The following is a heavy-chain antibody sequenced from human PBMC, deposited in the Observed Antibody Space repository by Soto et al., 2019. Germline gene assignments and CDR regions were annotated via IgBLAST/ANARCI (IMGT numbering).Heavy chain of an antibody. CDR3: ATDQAVLWCGGLLFRAAMDV. CDR2: IIPIFGTA. D-gene: IGHD3-10*01. J-gene: IGHJ6*02. Sequence: ASVKVSCKASGDTFSSYAISWVRQAPGQGLEWMGGIIPIFGTANYAQKFQGRVTITADESTSTAYMELSSLRSEDTAVYYCATDQAVLWCGGLLFRAAMDVWGQGTTVTVSS. V-gene: IGHV1-69*13. CDR1: GDTFSSYA.